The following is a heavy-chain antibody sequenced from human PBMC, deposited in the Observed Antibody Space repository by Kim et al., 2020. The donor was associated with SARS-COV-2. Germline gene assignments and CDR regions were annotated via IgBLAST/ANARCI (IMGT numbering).Heavy chain of an antibody. D-gene: IGHD3-22*01. CDR1: GFSFSSYS. V-gene: IGHV3-21*01. J-gene: IGHJ4*02. Sequence: GGSLRLSCAASGFSFSSYSMNWFRQAPGKGLEWVSSISSTSSFIYSADSVKGRFTTSRDNAQNSLFLQMNSLRAEDTAFYYCTRAVHDSSRHRWAPDYWGQGTLVTVSS. CDR3: TRAVHDSSRHRWAPDY. CDR2: ISSTSSFI.